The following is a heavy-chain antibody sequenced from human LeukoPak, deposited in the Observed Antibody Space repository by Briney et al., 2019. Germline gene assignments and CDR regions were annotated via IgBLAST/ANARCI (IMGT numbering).Heavy chain of an antibody. Sequence: IIYPADSHTRYSPSFQGQVTTSADKSISTAYLQWSSLKASDTAMYYCARGDTTMVPGYFDYWGQGTLVTVSS. CDR2: IYPADSHT. J-gene: IGHJ4*02. D-gene: IGHD5-18*01. V-gene: IGHV5-51*01. CDR3: ARGDTTMVPGYFDY.